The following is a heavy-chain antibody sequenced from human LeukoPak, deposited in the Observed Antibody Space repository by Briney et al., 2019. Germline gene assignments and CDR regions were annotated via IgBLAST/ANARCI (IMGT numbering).Heavy chain of an antibody. CDR1: GFTFSSYA. J-gene: IGHJ6*03. CDR2: ISGNGGST. Sequence: GGSLRLSCAASGFTFSSYAMSWVRQAPGKGLEWVSAISGNGGSTYYADSVKGRFTISRDNSKNTLYLQMNSLRAEDTAVYYCAKRRGLELTYYYYMDVWGKGTTVTVSS. D-gene: IGHD1-7*01. CDR3: AKRRGLELTYYYYMDV. V-gene: IGHV3-23*01.